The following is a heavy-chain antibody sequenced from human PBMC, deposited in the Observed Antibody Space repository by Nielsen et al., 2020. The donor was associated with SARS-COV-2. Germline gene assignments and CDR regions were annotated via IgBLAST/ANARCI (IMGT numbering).Heavy chain of an antibody. J-gene: IGHJ2*01. Sequence: GGSLRLSCAASGFIVRTNYISWVRRAPGKGLEWVSSIYNDGSTYYAESVKGRFTMSRDKSKNTVDLHMNSLRAEDTAVYYCAREDGENFFDLWGRGTLVTVSS. CDR2: IYNDGST. V-gene: IGHV3-66*01. CDR3: AREDGENFFDL. D-gene: IGHD4-17*01. CDR1: GFIVRTNY.